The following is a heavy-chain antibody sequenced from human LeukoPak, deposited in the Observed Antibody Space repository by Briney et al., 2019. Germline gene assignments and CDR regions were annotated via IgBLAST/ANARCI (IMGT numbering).Heavy chain of an antibody. CDR3: ARTDGIAAAGRDYYYYYMDV. D-gene: IGHD6-13*01. Sequence: GGSLRLSCAASGFTFSSYWMHWVRQAPGKGLVWVSRINSDGSSTSYADSVKGRFTISRDNAKNTLYLQMNSLRAEDTAVYYCARTDGIAAAGRDYYYYYMDVWGKGTTVTVSS. CDR1: GFTFSSYW. J-gene: IGHJ6*03. V-gene: IGHV3-74*01. CDR2: INSDGSST.